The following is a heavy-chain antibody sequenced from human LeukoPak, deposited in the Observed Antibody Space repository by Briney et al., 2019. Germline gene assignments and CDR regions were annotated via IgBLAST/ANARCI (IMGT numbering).Heavy chain of an antibody. V-gene: IGHV3-7*01. CDR3: ARDQGYCSSTSCYWGYFDY. J-gene: IGHJ4*02. CDR2: IKQDGSEK. Sequence: PGGSLRLSCAASGFTFSSYWMSWVRQAPGKGLEWVANIKQDGSEKYYVDSVKGRFTISRDNAKNSLYLQMNSLRAEDTAVYYCARDQGYCSSTSCYWGYFDYWGQGTLVTVSS. D-gene: IGHD2-2*01. CDR1: GFTFSSYW.